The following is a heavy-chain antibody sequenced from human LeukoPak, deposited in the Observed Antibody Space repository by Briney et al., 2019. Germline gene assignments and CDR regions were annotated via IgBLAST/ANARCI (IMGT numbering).Heavy chain of an antibody. CDR2: IRYDGSNK. V-gene: IGHV3-30*02. J-gene: IGHJ4*02. D-gene: IGHD6-6*01. Sequence: GGSLRLSRSVSGSTVSSYGMHWARQAPGKGLEWVAFIRYDGSNKYYADSVKGRFTISRDNSKNTLYLQMNRLKAEDTAVYYCAGGSSSFDTSNPNYFDYWGQGTLVTVSS. CDR3: AGGSSSFDTSNPNYFDY. CDR1: GSTVSSYG.